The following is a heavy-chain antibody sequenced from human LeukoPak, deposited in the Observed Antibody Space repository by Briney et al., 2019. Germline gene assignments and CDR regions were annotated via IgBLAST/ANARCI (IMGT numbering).Heavy chain of an antibody. CDR3: ARYFPGSGSYFRADTYFDY. V-gene: IGHV3-23*01. Sequence: PGGSLRLSCAAPGFTFSDYAMTWVRQAPGKGLEWVSAISSSGTITYYADSVKGRFTISRDNSKNTLYLQMNSLRAEDTAVYYCARYFPGSGSYFRADTYFDYWGQGTLVTVSS. CDR2: ISSSGTIT. D-gene: IGHD1-26*01. CDR1: GFTFSDYA. J-gene: IGHJ4*02.